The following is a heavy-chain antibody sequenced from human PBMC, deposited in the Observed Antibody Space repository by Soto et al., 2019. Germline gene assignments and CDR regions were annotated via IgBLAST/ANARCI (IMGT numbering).Heavy chain of an antibody. V-gene: IGHV1-8*01. D-gene: IGHD1-26*01. J-gene: IGHJ5*02. CDR1: GYTFTDYD. Sequence: QEQLVQSGAEVKKPGASVKVSCKTSGYTFTDYDINWVRQATGQGLEWIGWMNPNSGETGYAQKFQGRVTMTRGASLSNSCVGLGGLGCAESAVYYCAGGAGAALTGSYACFDPWGPGTLLTVSS. CDR3: AGGAGAALTGSYACFDP. CDR2: MNPNSGET.